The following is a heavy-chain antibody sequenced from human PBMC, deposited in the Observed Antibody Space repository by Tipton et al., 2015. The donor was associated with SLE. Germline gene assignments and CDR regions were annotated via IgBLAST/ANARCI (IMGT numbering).Heavy chain of an antibody. V-gene: IGHV3-7*01. CDR2: IKEDGSEK. CDR3: ARGKYYFDY. CDR1: GFTFSSYS. Sequence: SLRLSCAASGFTFSSYSMNWVRQAPGKGPEWVANIKEDGSEKHYVDSVKDRLTISRDNAKNSLYLQMNSLRAEDTAVYYCARGKYYFDYWGQGALVTVSS. J-gene: IGHJ4*02.